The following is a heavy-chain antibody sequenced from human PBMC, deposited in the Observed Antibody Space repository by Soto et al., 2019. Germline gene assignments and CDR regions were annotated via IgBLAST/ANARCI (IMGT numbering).Heavy chain of an antibody. J-gene: IGHJ4*02. CDR1: GGSFSGYY. CDR3: ARDKITGLFDY. CDR2: INHSGSP. D-gene: IGHD2-8*02. V-gene: IGHV4-34*01. Sequence: QVQLQQWGAGLLKPSETLSLTCAVYGGSFSGYYWTWIRQPPGTGLEWIGEINHSGSPNYNPSLTSRVTISVDPSXXXXXXXXTSVXXXXXXXXXXARDKITGLFDYWGQGTLVTVSS.